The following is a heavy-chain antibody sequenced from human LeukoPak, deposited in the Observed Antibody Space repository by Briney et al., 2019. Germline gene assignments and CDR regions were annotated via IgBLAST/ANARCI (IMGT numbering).Heavy chain of an antibody. CDR3: AKDSVWYSSRWYYFEY. Sequence: TGGSLRLSCAGSGFTFNAYGMHWVRQAPGKGLEWVAIISYDGSNTRYADSVKGRFTASRDNSNNTVYLQMNSLTPEDTAVYYCAKDSVWYSSRWYYFEYWGQGALVTVSS. CDR1: GFTFNAYG. J-gene: IGHJ4*02. D-gene: IGHD6-13*01. CDR2: ISYDGSNT. V-gene: IGHV3-30*18.